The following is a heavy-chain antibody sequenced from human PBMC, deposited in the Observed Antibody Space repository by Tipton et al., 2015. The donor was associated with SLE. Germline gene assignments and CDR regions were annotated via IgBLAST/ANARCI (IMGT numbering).Heavy chain of an antibody. CDR2: VYNGDNT. D-gene: IGHD2/OR15-2a*01. CDR3: GIIFDAPYGPRVDV. CDR1: GFSVGSLF. V-gene: IGHV3-53*05. Sequence: GSLRLSCAASGFSVGSLFLTWVRRAPGKGLEWVSMVYNGDNTKYADSVKGRFAISRDNFKNTLFLQMSGLRPDDTAVYFCGIIFDAPYGPRVDVWGQGIVVTVSS. J-gene: IGHJ3*01.